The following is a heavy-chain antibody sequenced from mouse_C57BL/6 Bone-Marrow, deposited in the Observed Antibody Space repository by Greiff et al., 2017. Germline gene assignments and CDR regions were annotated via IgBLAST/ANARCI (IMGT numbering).Heavy chain of an antibody. Sequence: VQLKQSGAELVKPGASVKISCKASGYAFSSYWMNWVKQRPGKGLEWIGQIYPGDGDTNYNGKFKGKATLTADKSSSTAYMQLSSLTSEDSAVYFCAAITTVVEGGYFDVWGRGTTVTVSS. J-gene: IGHJ1*03. CDR1: GYAFSSYW. D-gene: IGHD1-1*01. CDR3: AAITTVVEGGYFDV. CDR2: IYPGDGDT. V-gene: IGHV1-80*01.